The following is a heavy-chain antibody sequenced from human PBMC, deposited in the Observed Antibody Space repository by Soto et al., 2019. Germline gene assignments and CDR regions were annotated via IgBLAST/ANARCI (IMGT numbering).Heavy chain of an antibody. CDR3: ARGGHGLTFVVVIRFISDAFDI. J-gene: IGHJ3*02. CDR1: GYTFTSYD. Sequence: ASVKVSCKASGYTFTSYDINWVRQATGQGLEWMGWMNPNSGNTGCAQKFQGRVTMTRNTSISTAYMELSSLRSEDTAVYYCARGGHGLTFVVVIRFISDAFDICGQGTMVTVSS. CDR2: MNPNSGNT. D-gene: IGHD3-3*01. V-gene: IGHV1-8*01.